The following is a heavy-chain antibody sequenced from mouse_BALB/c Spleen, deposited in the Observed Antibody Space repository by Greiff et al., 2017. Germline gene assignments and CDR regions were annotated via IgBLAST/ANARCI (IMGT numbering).Heavy chain of an antibody. Sequence: EVQRVESGGGLVKPGGSLKLSCAASGFTFSSYTMSWVRQTQEKRLEWVATISSGGGNTYYPDSVKGRFTITRDNAKNNLYLQMSSLRSEDTALYYCARYYYGSSYFDYWGQGTTLTVSS. D-gene: IGHD1-1*01. J-gene: IGHJ2*01. CDR1: GFTFSSYT. V-gene: IGHV5-9*03. CDR2: ISSGGGNT. CDR3: ARYYYGSSYFDY.